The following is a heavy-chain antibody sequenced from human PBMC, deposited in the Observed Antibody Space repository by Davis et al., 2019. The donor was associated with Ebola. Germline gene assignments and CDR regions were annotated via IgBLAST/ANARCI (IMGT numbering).Heavy chain of an antibody. Sequence: GESLKISCAASGFTSSSYSMNWVRRAPGKGLEWVSTLGLSADTYYADSVKGRFTISRDNSKNTLHLQMNSLRVEDTAIYYCAKSGLSFGVVKYHYGMDVWGKGTTVTVSS. D-gene: IGHD3-3*01. CDR3: AKSGLSFGVVKYHYGMDV. CDR1: GFTSSSYS. V-gene: IGHV3-23*01. J-gene: IGHJ6*04. CDR2: LGLSADT.